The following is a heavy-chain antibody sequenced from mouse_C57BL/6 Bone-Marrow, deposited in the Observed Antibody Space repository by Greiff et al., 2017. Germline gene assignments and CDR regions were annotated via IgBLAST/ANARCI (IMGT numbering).Heavy chain of an antibody. CDR3: TTVSSYYYGSRWYFDV. CDR1: GFNIKDYY. CDR2: IDPEDGDT. Sequence: VQLQQSGAELVRPGASVKLSCTASGFNIKDYYMHWVKQRPEQGLEWIGRIDPEDGDTEYAPKFQGTATMTADTSSNTAYLQLSSLTSEDTAVYYCTTVSSYYYGSRWYFDVWGTGTTVTVSS. D-gene: IGHD1-1*01. J-gene: IGHJ1*03. V-gene: IGHV14-1*01.